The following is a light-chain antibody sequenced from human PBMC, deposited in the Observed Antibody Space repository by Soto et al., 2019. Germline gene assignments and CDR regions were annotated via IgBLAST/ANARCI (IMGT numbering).Light chain of an antibody. V-gene: IGKV3-20*01. CDR1: QSVSSSY. CDR3: QQYCSSPPYT. CDR2: GAS. J-gene: IGKJ2*01. Sequence: EIVLTQSPGILSLSPGERATLSCRASQSVSSSYLAWYQQKPGQAPRLLIYGASSRATGIPDRFSGSGSGTDVTLTISRLEQEDFAVYYCQQYCSSPPYTFGQGTKLEIK.